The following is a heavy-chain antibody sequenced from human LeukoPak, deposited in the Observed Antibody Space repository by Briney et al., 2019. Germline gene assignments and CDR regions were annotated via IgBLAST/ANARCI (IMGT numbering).Heavy chain of an antibody. V-gene: IGHV1-2*06. Sequence: ASVKVSCKASGYIFTGYYMHWVRQAPGQGLEWMGRINPNSGGTNYAQKFQGRVTMTRDTSISTAYMELSRLRSDDTAVYYCARGPPSNYDFWSGHPYYFDYWGQGTLVTVSS. CDR1: GYIFTGYY. CDR3: ARGPPSNYDFWSGHPYYFDY. CDR2: INPNSGGT. D-gene: IGHD3-3*01. J-gene: IGHJ4*02.